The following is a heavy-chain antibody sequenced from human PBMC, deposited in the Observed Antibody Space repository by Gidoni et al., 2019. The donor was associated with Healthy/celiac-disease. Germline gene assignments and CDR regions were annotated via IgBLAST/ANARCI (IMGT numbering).Heavy chain of an antibody. CDR1: GFTVSSNY. V-gene: IGHV3-53*01. CDR3: ARENWGSGSSNYYYGMDV. CDR2: IYSGGST. Sequence: EVQLVESGGGLIQPGGSLRLSCAASGFTVSSNYMSWVRQAPGKGLEWVSVIYSGGSTYYADSVKGRFTISRDNSKNTLYLQMNSLRAEDTAVYYCARENWGSGSSNYYYGMDVWGQGTTVTVSS. J-gene: IGHJ6*02. D-gene: IGHD3-16*01.